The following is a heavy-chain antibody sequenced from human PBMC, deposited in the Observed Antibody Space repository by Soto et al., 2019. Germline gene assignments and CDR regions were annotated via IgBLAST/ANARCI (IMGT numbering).Heavy chain of an antibody. CDR2: INAGNGNT. Sequence: ASVKVSCKASGYTFTSYDISWVRQAPGQGLEWMGWINAGNGNTKYSQKFQGRVTITRDTSASTAYMELSSLRSEDTAVYYCARVVVITTNRWFDPWGQGTLVTVSS. V-gene: IGHV1-3*01. D-gene: IGHD3-22*01. J-gene: IGHJ5*02. CDR3: ARVVVITTNRWFDP. CDR1: GYTFTSYD.